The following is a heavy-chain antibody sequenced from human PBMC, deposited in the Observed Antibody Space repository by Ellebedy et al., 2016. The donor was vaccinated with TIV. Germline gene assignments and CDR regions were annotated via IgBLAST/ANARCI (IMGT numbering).Heavy chain of an antibody. D-gene: IGHD3-22*01. CDR1: GFTFSSYA. V-gene: IGHV3-23*01. CDR3: AKGRGGGSDSSAPRYYFDY. J-gene: IGHJ4*02. CDR2: ISNTCSRT. Sequence: GESLKISCAASGFTFSSYAMSWVRQAPGKGLEWVSTISNTCSRTYYADSVEGRFIISRDNSKQTLYLQMNSLRAEDTAVYYCAKGRGGGSDSSAPRYYFDYWGLGTLVTVSS.